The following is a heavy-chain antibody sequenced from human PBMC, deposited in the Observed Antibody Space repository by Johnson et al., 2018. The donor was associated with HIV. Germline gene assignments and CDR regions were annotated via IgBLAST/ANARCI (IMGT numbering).Heavy chain of an antibody. Sequence: VQLVESGGGVVRPGGSLRVSCAASGFTFSNVWMSWVRQAPGTWLEWVGRITRKIEAEATDYAAPVKGRFTISRDDSKNTLFLQMSSLKTDDTAVYYCTTAIVIDAFDIWGQGTMVTVSS. CDR2: ITRKIEAEAT. CDR3: TTAIVIDAFDI. J-gene: IGHJ3*02. V-gene: IGHV3-15*01. D-gene: IGHD3-16*02. CDR1: GFTFSNVW.